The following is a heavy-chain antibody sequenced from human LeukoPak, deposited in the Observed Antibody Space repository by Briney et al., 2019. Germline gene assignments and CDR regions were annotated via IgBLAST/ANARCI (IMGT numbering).Heavy chain of an antibody. CDR2: ISAYNGNT. J-gene: IGHJ4*02. CDR1: GYTFISYG. CDR3: ARHVGSYAFTEFDY. Sequence: ASVKVSCKASGYTFISYGISWVRQAPGQGLEWMGWISAYNGNTNYAQKLQGRVTMTTDTSTSTAYMELRSLRSDDTAVYYCARHVGSYAFTEFDYWGQGTLVTVSS. V-gene: IGHV1-18*01. D-gene: IGHD1-26*01.